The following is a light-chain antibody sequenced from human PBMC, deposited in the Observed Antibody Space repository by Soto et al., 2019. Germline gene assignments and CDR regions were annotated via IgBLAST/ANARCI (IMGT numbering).Light chain of an antibody. CDR3: QHTRTTPRT. CDR2: GAS. Sequence: DIQMTQSPSSLFASVGDRVTITCRASQGISTFLHWYQQRPGKAPSLIIYGASNLQSGVPSRFSGRGSGTEFSLTISPLQPEDVATYYCQHTRTTPRTFGQGTKVEIK. J-gene: IGKJ1*01. V-gene: IGKV1-39*01. CDR1: QGISTF.